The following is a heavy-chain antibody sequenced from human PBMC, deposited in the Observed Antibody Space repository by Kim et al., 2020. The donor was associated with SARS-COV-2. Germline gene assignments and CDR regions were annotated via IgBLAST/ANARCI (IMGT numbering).Heavy chain of an antibody. CDR1: GGSFSGYY. V-gene: IGHV4-34*01. D-gene: IGHD3-10*01. Sequence: SETLSLTCAVYGGSFSGYYWSWIRQPPGKGLEWIGEINHSGSTNYNPSLKSRVTISVDTSKNQFSLKLSSVTAADTAVYYCARSRWEVRGVIIWHAPAGYYYGMDVWDQGTTVTVSS. CDR3: ARSRWEVRGVIIWHAPAGYYYGMDV. J-gene: IGHJ6*02. CDR2: INHSGST.